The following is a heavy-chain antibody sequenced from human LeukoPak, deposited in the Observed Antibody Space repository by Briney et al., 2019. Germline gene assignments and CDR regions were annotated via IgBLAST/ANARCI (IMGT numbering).Heavy chain of an antibody. CDR1: GLTFSSYW. D-gene: IGHD3-10*02. Sequence: GGSLTLSCAASGLTFSSYWMSWVRQAPGKGLEWVANIKQDGSEKYYVESVKGRFTISRDNAKNSLYLQMNSLRAEDTAVYYCAELGITMIGGVWGKGTTVTISS. V-gene: IGHV3-7*01. CDR3: AELGITMIGGV. CDR2: IKQDGSEK. J-gene: IGHJ6*01.